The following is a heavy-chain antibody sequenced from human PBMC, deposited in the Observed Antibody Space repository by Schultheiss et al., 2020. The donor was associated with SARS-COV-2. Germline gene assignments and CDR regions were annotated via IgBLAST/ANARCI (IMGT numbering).Heavy chain of an antibody. V-gene: IGHV3-23*01. J-gene: IGHJ4*02. CDR2: ISGSGDRT. D-gene: IGHD2-15*01. Sequence: GGSLRLSCAASGFAFSAYGMSWVRQVPGKGLQWVSVISGSGDRTYYADSVKGRFTISRDISKNTLNLQMSSLRADDTAVYYCAKLTGTSCYSAVDVWGQGTLVTVSS. CDR3: AKLTGTSCYSAVDV. CDR1: GFAFSAYG.